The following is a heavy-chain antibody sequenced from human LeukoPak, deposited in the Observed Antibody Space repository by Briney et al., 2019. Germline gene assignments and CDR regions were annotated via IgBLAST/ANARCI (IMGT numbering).Heavy chain of an antibody. Sequence: SETLSLTCTVSGGSISSYYWSWIRQPPGKGLEWIGYIYYSGSTNYNPSLKSRVTISVDTSKNQFSLKLSSVTAADTAVYYCARDPSGTTTQNYWGQGTLVTVSS. CDR2: IYYSGST. J-gene: IGHJ4*02. V-gene: IGHV4-59*01. CDR1: GGSISSYY. D-gene: IGHD1-1*01. CDR3: ARDPSGTTTQNY.